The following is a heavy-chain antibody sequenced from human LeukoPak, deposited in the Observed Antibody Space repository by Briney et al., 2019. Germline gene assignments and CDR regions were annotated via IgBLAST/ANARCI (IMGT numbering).Heavy chain of an antibody. Sequence: SVKVSCKTSGGTFSSYAISWVRQAPGQGLEWMGGVIPIFGTANYAQKFQGRVTITADKSTSTAYMELSSLRSEDTAVYYCARARVAAARPGFEPGYYYYYMDVWGKGTTVTVSS. J-gene: IGHJ6*03. CDR2: VIPIFGTA. V-gene: IGHV1-69*06. CDR1: GGTFSSYA. D-gene: IGHD6-13*01. CDR3: ARARVAAARPGFEPGYYYYYMDV.